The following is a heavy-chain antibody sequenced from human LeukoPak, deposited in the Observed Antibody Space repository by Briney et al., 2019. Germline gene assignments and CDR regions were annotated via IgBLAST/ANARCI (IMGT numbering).Heavy chain of an antibody. CDR2: IYYSGST. CDR3: ARETDAFDI. CDR1: GGSISSYY. J-gene: IGHJ3*02. Sequence: SETLSLTCTVSGGSISSYYWSWIRQPPGKGLEWIGYIYYSGSTNYNPSLKSRVTISVDTSKNQFSLKLSSVTTADTAVYYCARETDAFDIWGQGTMVTVSS. V-gene: IGHV4-59*01.